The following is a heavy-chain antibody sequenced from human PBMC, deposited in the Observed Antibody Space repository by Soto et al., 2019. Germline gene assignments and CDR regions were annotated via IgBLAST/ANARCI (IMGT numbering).Heavy chain of an antibody. D-gene: IGHD6-13*01. CDR3: ERGIAAAGDY. Sequence: GESLKISCKGSGYSFTSYWIGWGRQMPGKGLEWMGIIYPGDSDTRYSPSFQGQVTISADKSISTAYLQWISLKASDSAMYYCERGIAAAGDYWGQGTLVTVSS. CDR2: IYPGDSDT. V-gene: IGHV5-51*03. J-gene: IGHJ4*02. CDR1: GYSFTSYW.